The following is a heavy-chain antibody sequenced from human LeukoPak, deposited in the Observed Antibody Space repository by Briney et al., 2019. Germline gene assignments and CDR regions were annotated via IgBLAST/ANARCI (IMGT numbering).Heavy chain of an antibody. CDR3: ARGYSSGWYYGGYYYYGMDV. J-gene: IGHJ6*02. CDR1: GGSLSSYY. D-gene: IGHD6-19*01. Sequence: SETLSLTCTVSGGSLSSYYWSWIRQPPGKGLEWIGYIYYSGSTNYNPSLKSRVTISVDTSKNQFSLKLSSVTAADTAVYYCARGYSSGWYYGGYYYYGMDVWGQGTTVTVSS. CDR2: IYYSGST. V-gene: IGHV4-59*01.